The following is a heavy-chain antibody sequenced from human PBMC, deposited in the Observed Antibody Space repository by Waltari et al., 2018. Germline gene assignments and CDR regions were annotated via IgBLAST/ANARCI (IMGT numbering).Heavy chain of an antibody. CDR2: IIPIFGTA. V-gene: IGHV1-69*01. Sequence: QVQLVQSGAEVKKPGSSVKVSCKASGGTFSSYAISWLRQAPGQGLEWMGGIIPIFGTANYAQKFQGRVTITADESTSTAYMELSSLRSEDTAVYYCARVGGSRAAAWYFDLWGRGTLVTVSS. CDR1: GGTFSSYA. D-gene: IGHD6-13*01. CDR3: ARVGGSRAAAWYFDL. J-gene: IGHJ2*01.